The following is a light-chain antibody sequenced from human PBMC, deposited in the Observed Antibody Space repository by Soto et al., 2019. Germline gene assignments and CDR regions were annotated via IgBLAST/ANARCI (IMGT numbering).Light chain of an antibody. CDR1: QSISSY. J-gene: IGKJ5*01. CDR2: DAS. V-gene: IGKV3-11*01. Sequence: EIVLTQSPDTLSLSPGYRGALCFRASQSISSYLAWYQQKPGQSPRLLIYDASNRATGIPARFSGSGSGTDFTLTISSLEPEDFAVYYCQQRSDWPPITFGQGTRLEIK. CDR3: QQRSDWPPIT.